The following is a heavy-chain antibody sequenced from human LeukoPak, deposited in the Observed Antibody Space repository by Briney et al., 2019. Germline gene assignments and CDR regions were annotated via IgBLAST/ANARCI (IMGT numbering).Heavy chain of an antibody. CDR2: IYYSGST. CDR1: GGSISSGDYY. CDR3: ARVSAVVRGKIDY. V-gene: IGHV4-30-4*08. D-gene: IGHD3-10*01. J-gene: IGHJ4*02. Sequence: SETLSLTCTVSGGSISSGDYYWSWIRQPPGKGLEWIGYIYYSGSTYYNPSLKSRVTISVDTSKNQFSLKLSSVTAADTAVYYCARVSAVVRGKIDYWGQGTLVTVSS.